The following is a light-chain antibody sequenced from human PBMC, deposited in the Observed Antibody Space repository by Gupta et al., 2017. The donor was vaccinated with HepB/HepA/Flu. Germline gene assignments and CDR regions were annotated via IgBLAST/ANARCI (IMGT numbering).Light chain of an antibody. Sequence: QLVLTQSPSASASLGASVKLTCTLSSGHSSYDIAWHQQQPEKGPRYLMNLNSDGSHNKGDGIPDRFSGSTSGAERYLTISSLQPEDEADYYCQTWNTGIQVFGGGTKLTVL. CDR1: SGHSSYD. CDR2: LNSDGSH. CDR3: QTWNTGIQV. V-gene: IGLV4-69*01. J-gene: IGLJ2*01.